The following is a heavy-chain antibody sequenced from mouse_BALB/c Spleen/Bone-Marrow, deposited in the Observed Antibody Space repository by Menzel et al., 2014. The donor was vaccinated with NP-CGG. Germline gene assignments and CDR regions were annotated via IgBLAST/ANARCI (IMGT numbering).Heavy chain of an antibody. CDR2: IDPANGNT. D-gene: IGHD3-3*01. Sequence: VHVKQSGAELVKPGASVKLSCTASGFNIKDTYMHWVKRRPEQGLEWIGRIDPANGNTKYDPKFQGKATITADTSSNTAYLQLSSLTSEDTAVYYCAGDGAYWGQGTLVTVSA. V-gene: IGHV14-3*02. J-gene: IGHJ3*01. CDR1: GFNIKDTY. CDR3: AGDGAY.